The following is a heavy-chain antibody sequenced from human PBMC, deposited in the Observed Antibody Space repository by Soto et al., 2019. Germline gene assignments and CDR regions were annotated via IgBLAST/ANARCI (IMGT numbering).Heavy chain of an antibody. CDR1: GVSFSGYY. V-gene: IGHV4-34*01. D-gene: IGHD6-13*01. J-gene: IGHJ4*02. CDR2: INHSGST. CDR3: ASRGSSWSHFDY. Sequence: SETLSLTCAVYGVSFSGYYWILIRQPPGKGLEWIGEINHSGSTNYNPSLKSRVTISVDTSKNQFSLKLSSVTAADTAVYYCASRGSSWSHFDYWGQGTLVTVSS.